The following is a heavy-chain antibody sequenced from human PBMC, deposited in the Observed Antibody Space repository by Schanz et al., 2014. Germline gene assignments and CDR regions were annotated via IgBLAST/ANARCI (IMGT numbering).Heavy chain of an antibody. Sequence: VQLVESGGGVVRPGRSLRLSCAASGFTFSRYGMHWVRQAPGKGLEWVAATRYDGNNKYYVDSVKGRFTISRDNSKNTLYLQVNSLRAEDTAVYYCARPSDSSWYMDVWGKGTTVTVSS. V-gene: IGHV3-33*01. CDR3: ARPSDSSWYMDV. CDR1: GFTFSRYG. D-gene: IGHD2-21*02. CDR2: TRYDGNNK. J-gene: IGHJ6*03.